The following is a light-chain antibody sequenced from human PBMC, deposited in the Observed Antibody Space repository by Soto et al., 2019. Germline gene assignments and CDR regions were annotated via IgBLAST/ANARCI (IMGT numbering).Light chain of an antibody. CDR3: QQSYSTPYT. CDR1: QSISSY. Sequence: DIKMTQSPSSLSASVGDRVTITCRASQSISSYFNWYQQKPGKAPKLLIYAASSLQSGVPSRFSGSGSGTDVTLTISSLQPEDFATYYCQQSYSTPYTFGQGTKLEIK. J-gene: IGKJ2*01. CDR2: AAS. V-gene: IGKV1-39*01.